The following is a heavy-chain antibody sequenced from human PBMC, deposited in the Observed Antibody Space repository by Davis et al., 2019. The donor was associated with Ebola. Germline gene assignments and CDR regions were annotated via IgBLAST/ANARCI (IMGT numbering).Heavy chain of an antibody. CDR2: INPRGGST. CDR1: GYTFTSYY. CDR3: ARSVRSIVGATRPRFDY. D-gene: IGHD1-26*01. V-gene: IGHV1-46*01. Sequence: AASVKVSCKASGYTFTSYYMHWVRQAPGQGLEWMGIINPRGGSTSYAQKFQGRDTMTMDTSTSTVYMELSSLRSEDTAVYYCARSVRSIVGATRPRFDYWGQGTLVTVSS. J-gene: IGHJ4*02.